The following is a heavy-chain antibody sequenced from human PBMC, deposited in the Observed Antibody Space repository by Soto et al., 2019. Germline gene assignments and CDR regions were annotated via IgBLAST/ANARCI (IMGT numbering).Heavy chain of an antibody. CDR1: GYPFTSYY. CDR2: INPSGGST. D-gene: IGHD3-22*01. Sequence: SVQVSCKASGYPFTSYYMHWVRQAPGQGLEWMGIINPSGGSTSYAQKFQGRITMTRDTSTSTVYMELSSLRSEDTAVDYCASSMRYYGMDVWGQGNTVTVSS. J-gene: IGHJ6*02. V-gene: IGHV1-46*01. CDR3: ASSMRYYGMDV.